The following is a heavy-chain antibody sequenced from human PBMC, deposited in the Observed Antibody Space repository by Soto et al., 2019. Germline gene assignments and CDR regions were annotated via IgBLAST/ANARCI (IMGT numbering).Heavy chain of an antibody. Sequence: QITLRESGPTLVKPTQTLTLTCTFSGFSLTTRPVGVGWIRQSPGKALEWLAFAYWDDDNRYSPSLRSRLTGTKDTPKKQVVLTMTNVDPGDTATKFCATKPQSGDWDWGFFDYWGQGTLVPVSS. V-gene: IGHV2-5*02. D-gene: IGHD2-21*02. CDR3: ATKPQSGDWDWGFFDY. CDR2: AYWDDDN. J-gene: IGHJ4*02. CDR1: GFSLTTRPVG.